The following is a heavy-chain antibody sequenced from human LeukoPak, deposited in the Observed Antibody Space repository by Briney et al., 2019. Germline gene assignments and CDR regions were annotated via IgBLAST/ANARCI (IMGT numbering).Heavy chain of an antibody. D-gene: IGHD4-17*01. V-gene: IGHV3-7*03. CDR1: GFTFSNYW. J-gene: IGHJ4*02. CDR2: IKKDGGER. CDR3: ARDKLNGDSRFDY. Sequence: GGSLRLSCAASGFTFSNYWMSWVRQAPGKGLEWVANIKKDGGERYYVDSVKGRFTIYRDNAKNSLYLQMNSLRGEDTAVYYCARDKLNGDSRFDYWGQGTLVTVSS.